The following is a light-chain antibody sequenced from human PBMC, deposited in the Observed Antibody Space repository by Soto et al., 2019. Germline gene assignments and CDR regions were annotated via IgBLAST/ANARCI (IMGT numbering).Light chain of an antibody. J-gene: IGLJ2*01. CDR2: HVG. CDR1: SSDVGGYEY. V-gene: IGLV2-11*01. Sequence: QSVLTQPRSVSGSPGQSVTISCSGTSSDVGGYEYVSWYQQHPGKAPRLLIYHVGQRPSGVPDRFSDSKSGTSASLTISGLEADDEADYLCYDSTAGRPFVFGGGTKLTVL. CDR3: YDSTAGRPFV.